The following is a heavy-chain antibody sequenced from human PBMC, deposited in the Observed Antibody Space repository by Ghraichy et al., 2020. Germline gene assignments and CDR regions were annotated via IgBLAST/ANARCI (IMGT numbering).Heavy chain of an antibody. Sequence: SETLSLTCTVSGGSVSSGSYYWSWIRQPPGKGLEWIGYIYYSGSTNYNPSLKSRVTISVDTSKNQFSLKLSSVTAADTAVYYCARDEDYYDSSGRSTSAFDIWGQGTMVTVSS. D-gene: IGHD3-22*01. CDR3: ARDEDYYDSSGRSTSAFDI. CDR2: IYYSGST. V-gene: IGHV4-61*01. J-gene: IGHJ3*02. CDR1: GGSVSSGSYY.